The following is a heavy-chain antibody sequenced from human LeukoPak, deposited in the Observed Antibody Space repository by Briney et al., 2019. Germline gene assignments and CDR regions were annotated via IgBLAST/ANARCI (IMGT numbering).Heavy chain of an antibody. D-gene: IGHD5-24*01. Sequence: GGSLRLSCAASGFTVSSNYMSWVRQAPGKGLEWVSVIYSGGSTYYADSVKGRFTISRDNSKNTLYLQMNSLRAEDTAVYYCAMRKRRDGYNIFDYWGQGTLVTVSS. V-gene: IGHV3-53*01. CDR3: AMRKRRDGYNIFDY. J-gene: IGHJ4*02. CDR2: IYSGGST. CDR1: GFTVSSNY.